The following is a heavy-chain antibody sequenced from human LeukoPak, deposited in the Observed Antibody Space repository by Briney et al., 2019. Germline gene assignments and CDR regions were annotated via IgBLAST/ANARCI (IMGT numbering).Heavy chain of an antibody. Sequence: SVKVSCKSSGGTFSSYAISWVRQAPGQGLEWMGGIIPIFGTANYAQKFQGRVTITADESTSTAYMELSSLRSEDTAVYYCARSRDSNTQSDYWGQGTLVTVSS. D-gene: IGHD2-2*02. CDR2: IIPIFGTA. V-gene: IGHV1-69*13. CDR1: GGTFSSYA. J-gene: IGHJ4*02. CDR3: ARSRDSNTQSDY.